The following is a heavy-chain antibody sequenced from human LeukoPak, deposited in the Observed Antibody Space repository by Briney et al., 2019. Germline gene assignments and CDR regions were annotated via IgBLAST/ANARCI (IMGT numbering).Heavy chain of an antibody. J-gene: IGHJ5*02. CDR3: GYGDYAEWFDP. D-gene: IGHD4-17*01. CDR2: ISGSGGST. CDR1: EFAFSSYV. Sequence: GGSLRLSCAASEFAFSSYVMSWVRQAPGKGLEWVSAISGSGGSTYYADSVKGRFTISRDNSKNTLYLQMNSLRAEDTAVYYCGYGDYAEWFDPWGQGTLVTVSS. V-gene: IGHV3-23*01.